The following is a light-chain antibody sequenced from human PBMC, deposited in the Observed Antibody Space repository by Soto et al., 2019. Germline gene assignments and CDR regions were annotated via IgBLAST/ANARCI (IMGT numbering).Light chain of an antibody. CDR1: RSNIGAGYE. J-gene: IGLJ1*01. CDR2: ENN. V-gene: IGLV1-40*01. Sequence: QSVLTQPPSVYEAPGQRVTISCTGSRSNIGAGYEAHWYQQVPGTAPKLLIYENNNRPSGVPDRFSGSKSGTSASLAITGLQAEDEAEYYCQSYDSSLSGYVFGTGTKLTVL. CDR3: QSYDSSLSGYV.